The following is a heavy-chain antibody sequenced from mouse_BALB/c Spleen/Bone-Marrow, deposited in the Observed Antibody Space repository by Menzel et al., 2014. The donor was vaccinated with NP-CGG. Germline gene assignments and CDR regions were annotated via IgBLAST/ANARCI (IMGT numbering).Heavy chain of an antibody. CDR1: GYSTTSGYY. D-gene: IGHD4-1*01. CDR3: ARAFWDYFDY. CDR2: INYDGSN. Sequence: VQLKESGPGLVKPSQSLSLTCSVTGYSTTSGYYWNWIRQFPGNKLEWMGYINYDGSNKYNPSLKNRISITRDTSKNQFFLKLNSVTTEDTATYYCARAFWDYFDYWGQGTTLTVSS. V-gene: IGHV3-6*02. J-gene: IGHJ2*01.